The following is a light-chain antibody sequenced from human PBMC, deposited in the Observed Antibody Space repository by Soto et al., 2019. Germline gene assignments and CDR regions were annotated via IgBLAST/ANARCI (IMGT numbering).Light chain of an antibody. CDR1: SSDVGAYIF. CDR2: DVN. J-gene: IGLJ2*01. CDR3: SSYTGNINNLVL. Sequence: QSALTQPPSASGSPGQSVTISCTGTSSDVGAYIFVSWYQQHPGKAPKLMVYDVNRRPPGVPDRFFGSKSGNTASLTVSGLRAEDEAVYHCSSYTGNINNLVLFGGGTKVTVL. V-gene: IGLV2-8*01.